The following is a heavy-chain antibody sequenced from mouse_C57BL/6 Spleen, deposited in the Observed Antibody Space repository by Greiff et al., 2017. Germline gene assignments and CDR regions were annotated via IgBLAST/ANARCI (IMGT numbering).Heavy chain of an antibody. CDR2: IHPNSGST. Sequence: QVQLQQPGAELVKPGASVTLSCKASGYTFTSYWMHWVKQRPGQGLEWIGMIHPNSGSTNYNEKFKSKATLTVDKSSSTAYMQLSSLTSEDSAVYYCAKGIYDGYYYAMDYWGQGTSVTVSS. CDR1: GYTFTSYW. J-gene: IGHJ4*01. D-gene: IGHD2-3*01. V-gene: IGHV1-64*01. CDR3: AKGIYDGYYYAMDY.